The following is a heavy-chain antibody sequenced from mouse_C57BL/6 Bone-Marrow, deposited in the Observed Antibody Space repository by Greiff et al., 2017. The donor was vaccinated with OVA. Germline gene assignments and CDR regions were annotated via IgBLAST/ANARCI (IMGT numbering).Heavy chain of an antibody. D-gene: IGHD2-2*01. CDR1: GYTFTSYW. J-gene: IGHJ3*01. CDR2: IHPNSGST. V-gene: IGHV1-64*01. CDR3: ARGNGSFAY. Sequence: QVHVKQPGAELVKPGASVKLSCKASGYTFTSYWMHWVKQRPGQGLEWIGMIHPNSGSTNYNEKFKSKATLTVDKSSSTAYMQLSSLTSEDSAVYYCARGNGSFAYWGQGTLVTVSA.